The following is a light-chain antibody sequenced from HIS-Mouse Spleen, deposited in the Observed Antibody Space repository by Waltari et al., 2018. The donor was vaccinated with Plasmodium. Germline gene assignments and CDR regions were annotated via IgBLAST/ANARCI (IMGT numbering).Light chain of an antibody. V-gene: IGKV1-5*03. CDR2: KAS. J-gene: IGKJ3*01. CDR3: QQYNSYPFT. Sequence: DIQTTQSHSTLSASVGDRVNITCRASQSISSWLAWYQQKPGKAPKLLIYKASSLESGVPSRFSGSGSGTEFTLTISSLQPDDFATYYCQQYNSYPFTFGPGTKVDIK. CDR1: QSISSW.